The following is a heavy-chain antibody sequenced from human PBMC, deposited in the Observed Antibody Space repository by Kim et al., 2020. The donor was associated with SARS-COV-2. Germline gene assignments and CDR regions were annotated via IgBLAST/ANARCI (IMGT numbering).Heavy chain of an antibody. CDR1: GYSFTTYG. CDR2: INTNTGNP. V-gene: IGHV7-4-1*02. CDR3: ARRLSSPDY. D-gene: IGHD6-13*01. J-gene: IGHJ4*02. Sequence: ASVKVSCKASGYSFTTYGMNWVRQAPGQGLEWMGWINTNTGNPTYAQGFTGRFVFSLDTSVSTAYLQISSLKAEDSAVYYCARRLSSPDYWGQGTRVTVS.